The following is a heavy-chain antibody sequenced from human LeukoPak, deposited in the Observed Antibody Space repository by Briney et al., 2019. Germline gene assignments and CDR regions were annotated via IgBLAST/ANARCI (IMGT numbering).Heavy chain of an antibody. V-gene: IGHV3-23*01. D-gene: IGHD3-10*01. J-gene: IGHJ4*02. CDR3: AKVALSAPGWFGEFNTNLYFDY. Sequence: GGSLRLSCAASGFTFSSYAMSWVRQAPGKGLEWVSAISGSGGSTYYADSVKGRFTISRDNSKNTLYLQMNSLRAEDTAVYYCAKVALSAPGWFGEFNTNLYFDYWGQGTLVTVSS. CDR1: GFTFSSYA. CDR2: ISGSGGST.